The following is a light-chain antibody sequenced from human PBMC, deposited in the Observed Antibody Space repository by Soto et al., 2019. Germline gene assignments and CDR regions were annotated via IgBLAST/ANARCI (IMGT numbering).Light chain of an antibody. CDR3: QKYNSAPRVFT. CDR2: AAS. J-gene: IGKJ3*01. V-gene: IGKV1-27*01. Sequence: DIQMTQSPSSLSASVGDRVTITCRASQGISNYLAWYQQKPGKVPKLLIYAASTLQSGVPSRFSGSGPGTDFTLTISSLQPEDVAAYYCQKYNSAPRVFTFGPGTKVDIK. CDR1: QGISNY.